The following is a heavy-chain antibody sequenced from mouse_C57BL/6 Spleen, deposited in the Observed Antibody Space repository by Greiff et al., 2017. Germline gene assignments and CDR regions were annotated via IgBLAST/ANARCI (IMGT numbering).Heavy chain of an antibody. D-gene: IGHD3-3*01. CDR2: ISSGGSYT. J-gene: IGHJ3*01. CDR1: GFTFSSYG. V-gene: IGHV5-6*01. CDR3: AREGTGEFAY. Sequence: EVKLVESGGDLVKPGGSLKLSCAASGFTFSSYGMSWVRQTPDKRLEWVATISSGGSYTYYPDRVKGRFTISRDNAKNTLYLQMSSLKSEDTAMYYCAREGTGEFAYWGQGTLVTVSA.